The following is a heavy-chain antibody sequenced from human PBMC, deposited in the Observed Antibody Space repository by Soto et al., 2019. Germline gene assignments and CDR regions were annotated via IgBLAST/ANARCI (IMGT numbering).Heavy chain of an antibody. Sequence: GASVKVSCKASGGTFSSYAISWVRQAPGQGLEWMGGIIPIFGTANYAQKFQGRVTITADESTSTAYMELSSLRSEDTAVYYCARTLYYYGSGSYASFDYWGQGTLVTVSS. CDR1: GGTFSSYA. V-gene: IGHV1-69*13. D-gene: IGHD3-10*01. J-gene: IGHJ4*02. CDR3: ARTLYYYGSGSYASFDY. CDR2: IIPIFGTA.